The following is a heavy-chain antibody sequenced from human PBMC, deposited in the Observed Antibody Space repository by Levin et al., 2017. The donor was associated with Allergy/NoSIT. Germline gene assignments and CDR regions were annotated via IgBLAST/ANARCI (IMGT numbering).Heavy chain of an antibody. CDR2: ISYDGSNT. CDR3: AQDGGGSGWTLSGYYSYGMDV. J-gene: IGHJ6*02. D-gene: IGHD6-19*01. V-gene: IGHV3-30*18. Sequence: GGSLRLSCAASGFSFGDYGMHWVRQAPGKGLEWVAVISYDGSNTYYADSVKGRFTISRDNSKNSLYLQMNSLRTENTAVYYCAQDGGGSGWTLSGYYSYGMDVWGQGTTVTVSS. CDR1: GFSFGDYG.